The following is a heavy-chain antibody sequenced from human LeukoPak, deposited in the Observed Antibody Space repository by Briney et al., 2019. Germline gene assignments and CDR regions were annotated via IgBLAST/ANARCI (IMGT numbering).Heavy chain of an antibody. CDR1: GGTFSSYA. Sequence: GSSVKVSCKASGGTFSSYAISWVRQAPGQGLEWMGGILPIFGTASYAQKFQGRVTITADESTSTAYMELSSLRSEDTAVYYSARASFTIFGVVIDIHWFDPWGQGTLVTVSS. D-gene: IGHD3-3*01. CDR3: ARASFTIFGVVIDIHWFDP. CDR2: ILPIFGTA. J-gene: IGHJ5*02. V-gene: IGHV1-69*01.